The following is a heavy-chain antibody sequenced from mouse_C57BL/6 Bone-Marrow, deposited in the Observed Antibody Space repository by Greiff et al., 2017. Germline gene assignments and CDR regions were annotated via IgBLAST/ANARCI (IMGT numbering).Heavy chain of an antibody. CDR2: IDPSDSET. Sequence: VQLQQPGAELVRPGSSVKLSCKASGYTFTSYWMHWVKQRPIQGLEWIGNIDPSDSETHYNQKFKDKATLTVDKSSSTAYMQLSSLTSEDSAVYYCTRGDGYYGAYWGQGTLVTVSA. V-gene: IGHV1-52*01. CDR3: TRGDGYYGAY. J-gene: IGHJ3*01. CDR1: GYTFTSYW. D-gene: IGHD2-3*01.